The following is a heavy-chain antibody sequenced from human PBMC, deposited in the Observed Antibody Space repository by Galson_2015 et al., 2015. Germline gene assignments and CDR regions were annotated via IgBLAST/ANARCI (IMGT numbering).Heavy chain of an antibody. J-gene: IGHJ1*01. V-gene: IGHV1-69*13. CDR1: GGTFSSYA. D-gene: IGHD6-19*01. CDR2: IIPIFGTA. Sequence: SVKVSCKASGGTFSSYAISWVRQAPGQGLEWMGGIIPIFGTANYAQKSQGRVTITADESTSTAYVKLSSLRSEDTAVYYCARDGEYSSGWCKHWGQGTLVTVSS. CDR3: ARDGEYSSGWCKH.